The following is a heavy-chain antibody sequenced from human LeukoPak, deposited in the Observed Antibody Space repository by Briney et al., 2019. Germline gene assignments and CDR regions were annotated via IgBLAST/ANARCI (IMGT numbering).Heavy chain of an antibody. CDR2: IYYSGST. D-gene: IGHD3-22*01. CDR1: GGSISSSSYY. J-gene: IGHJ5*02. V-gene: IGHV4-39*01. CDR3: ARIRGYYDSSGPTFDP. Sequence: SETLSLTCTVSGGSISSSSYYWGWIRQPPGKGLEWIGSIYYSGSTYYNPSLKSRVTISVGTSKNQFSLKLSSVTAADTAVYYCARIRGYYDSSGPTFDPWGQGTLVTVSS.